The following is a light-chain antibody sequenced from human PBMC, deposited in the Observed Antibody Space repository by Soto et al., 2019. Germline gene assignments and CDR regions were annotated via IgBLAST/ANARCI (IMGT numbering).Light chain of an antibody. J-gene: IGLJ1*01. CDR1: SSDVGGYNY. CDR3: CAYAGSYNV. V-gene: IGLV2-11*01. Sequence: QSALTQPRSVSGSPGQSVTISCTGTSSDVGGYNYVSWYQQHPGKAPKLMIYDVSKRPSGVPDRFYGSKSGNTASLTISGIQAEDEADYYRCAYAGSYNVFGTGTAVTVL. CDR2: DVS.